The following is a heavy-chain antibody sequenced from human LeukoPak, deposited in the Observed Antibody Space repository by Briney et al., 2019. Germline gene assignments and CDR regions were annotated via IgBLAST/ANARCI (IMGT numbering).Heavy chain of an antibody. V-gene: IGHV4-34*01. Sequence: PSETLSLTCAVYGGSFSGYYWSWIRQPPGKGLEWIGEINHSGSTNYNPSLKSRVTISVDTSKNQFSLKLSSVTAADTAVYYCARGRGWYSSYFDYWGQGTLVTVSS. CDR2: INHSGST. CDR1: GGSFSGYY. J-gene: IGHJ4*02. CDR3: ARGRGWYSSYFDY. D-gene: IGHD6-19*01.